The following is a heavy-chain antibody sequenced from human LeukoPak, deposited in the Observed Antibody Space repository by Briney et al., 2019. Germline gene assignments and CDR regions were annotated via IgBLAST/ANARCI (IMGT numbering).Heavy chain of an antibody. Sequence: SETLSLTCTVSGGSFSGYYCTWIRQPPGKGLEWIGEINHSGSANYNPSLKSRVTISLDTSKNQFSLKLSSVTAADTAVYYCARGFPSSSLWFDPWGQGTLVTVSS. CDR1: GGSFSGYY. D-gene: IGHD6-6*01. CDR3: ARGFPSSSLWFDP. CDR2: INHSGSA. J-gene: IGHJ5*02. V-gene: IGHV4-34*01.